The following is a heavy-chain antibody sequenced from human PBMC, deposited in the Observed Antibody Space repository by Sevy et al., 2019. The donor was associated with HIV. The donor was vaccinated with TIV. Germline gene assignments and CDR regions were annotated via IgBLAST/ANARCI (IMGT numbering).Heavy chain of an antibody. J-gene: IGHJ4*02. V-gene: IGHV3-33*01. CDR2: IWSDGAYQ. CDR1: GFTFSNYA. Sequence: GGSLRLSCAATGFTFSNYAMHWVRQAPGKGMEWVAIIWSDGAYQYHGDSVKGRFTISRDTARNLLYLQMNSLRVEDTALYYCVRAIAADGSFWGQGTLVTVSS. CDR3: VRAIAADGSF. D-gene: IGHD6-13*01.